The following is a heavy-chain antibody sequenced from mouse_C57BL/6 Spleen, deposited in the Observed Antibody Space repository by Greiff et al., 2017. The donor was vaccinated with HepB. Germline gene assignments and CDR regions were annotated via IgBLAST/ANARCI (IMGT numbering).Heavy chain of an antibody. V-gene: IGHV5-9-1*02. CDR2: ISSGGDYL. Sequence: EVKLVESGEGLVKPGGSLKLSCAASGFTFSSYAMSWVRQTPEKRLEWVAYISSGGDYLYYADTVKGRFTISRDNARNTLYLQMSSLKSEDTAMYYCTREDGSSPYFDYWGQGTTLTVSS. CDR1: GFTFSSYA. CDR3: TREDGSSPYFDY. D-gene: IGHD1-1*01. J-gene: IGHJ2*01.